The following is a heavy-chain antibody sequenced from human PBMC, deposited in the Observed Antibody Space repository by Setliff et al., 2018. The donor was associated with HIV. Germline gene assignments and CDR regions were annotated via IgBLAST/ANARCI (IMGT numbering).Heavy chain of an antibody. J-gene: IGHJ4*02. D-gene: IGHD5-12*01. CDR1: GYSISSGCY. Sequence: SETLSLTCAVSGYSISSGCYWGWIRQPPGKGLEWIGSIFHSAATNYNPSLKSRVTISIDTSKNQFSLKLTSVTAADTAVYYCARRGAYGYDYFDYWGPGILVTVS. CDR3: ARRGAYGYDYFDY. V-gene: IGHV4-38-2*01. CDR2: IFHSAAT.